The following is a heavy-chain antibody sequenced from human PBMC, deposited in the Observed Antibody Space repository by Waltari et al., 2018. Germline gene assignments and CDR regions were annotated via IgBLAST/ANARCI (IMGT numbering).Heavy chain of an antibody. CDR2: FDPEDGET. J-gene: IGHJ4*02. V-gene: IGHV1-24*01. D-gene: IGHD6-13*01. CDR3: ATVRIAAAGILFDY. CDR1: GDTLTELS. Sequence: QVQLVQSGAEGKKPGASVKVSCKVSGDTLTELSRLWVRQAPGKGLEWMGCFDPEDGETIYAQKFQGRVTMTEDTSTDTAYMGLSSLRSEDTAVYYCATVRIAAAGILFDYWGQGTLVTVSS.